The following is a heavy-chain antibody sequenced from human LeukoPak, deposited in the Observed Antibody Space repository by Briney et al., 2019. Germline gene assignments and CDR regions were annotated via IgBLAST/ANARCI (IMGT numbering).Heavy chain of an antibody. CDR3: ARRVVSSPPGWFDP. Sequence: MTSETLSLTCAVSGGSISSGGYSWSWIRQPPGKGLEWIGYIYHSGSTYYNPSLKSRVTISVDRSKNQFSLKLSSVTAADTAVYYCARRVVSSPPGWFDPWGQGTLVTVSS. CDR2: IYHSGST. D-gene: IGHD2-15*01. CDR1: GGSISSGGYS. J-gene: IGHJ5*02. V-gene: IGHV4-30-2*01.